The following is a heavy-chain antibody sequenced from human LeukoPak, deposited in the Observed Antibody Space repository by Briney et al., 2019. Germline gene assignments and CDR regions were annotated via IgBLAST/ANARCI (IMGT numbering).Heavy chain of an antibody. J-gene: IGHJ4*02. D-gene: IGHD1-26*01. CDR2: IYYSGST. Sequence: SETLSLTCTVSGGSISSGDYYWSWVRQPPGKGLEWIGYIYYSGSTYYNPSLKSRVTISVDTSKNQFSLKLSSVTAADTAVYYCARDKSGSFDFWGLGTLITVSS. CDR1: GGSISSGDYY. V-gene: IGHV4-30-4*08. CDR3: ARDKSGSFDF.